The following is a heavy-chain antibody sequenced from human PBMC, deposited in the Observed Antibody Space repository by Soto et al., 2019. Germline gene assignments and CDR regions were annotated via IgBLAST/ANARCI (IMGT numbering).Heavy chain of an antibody. CDR2: IYYSGST. CDR1: GGSISSGGYY. Sequence: QVQLQESGPGLVKPSQTLSLICTVSGGSISSGGYYWRWIRQHPGKGLEWIGYIYYSGSTYYNPSLKSRVTISVDTSKNQFSLKLTSVTAADTAVYYCARDWGRDGCFDYWGQGTLVTVSS. V-gene: IGHV4-31*03. D-gene: IGHD3-16*01. J-gene: IGHJ4*02. CDR3: ARDWGRDGCFDY.